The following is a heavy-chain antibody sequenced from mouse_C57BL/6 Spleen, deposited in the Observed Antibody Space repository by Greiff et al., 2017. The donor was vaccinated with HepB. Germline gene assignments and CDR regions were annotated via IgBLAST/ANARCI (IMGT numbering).Heavy chain of an antibody. D-gene: IGHD2-3*01. V-gene: IGHV10-1*01. CDR2: IRSKSNNYAT. Sequence: DVKLVESGGGLVQPKGSLKLSCAASGFSFNTYAMNWVRQAPGKGLEWVARIRSKSNNYATYYADSVKDRFTISRDDSESMLYLQMNNLKTEDTAMYYCVRDDGYYSFAYWGQGTLVTVSA. J-gene: IGHJ3*01. CDR1: GFSFNTYA. CDR3: VRDDGYYSFAY.